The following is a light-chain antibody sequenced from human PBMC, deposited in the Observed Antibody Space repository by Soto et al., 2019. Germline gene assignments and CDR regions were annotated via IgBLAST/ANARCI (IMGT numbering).Light chain of an antibody. CDR3: MQALQNPVT. J-gene: IGKJ5*01. Sequence: DIVMTQSPLSLPVTPGEPASISCRSRQSLLHLNGNNYLDWYLQKPGQSPQLLIYLGSNRASGVPDRFCGSGSGTDITLKISRVEAEDVGIYYCMQALQNPVTFGQGTRLEIK. CDR1: QSLLHLNGNNY. CDR2: LGS. V-gene: IGKV2-28*01.